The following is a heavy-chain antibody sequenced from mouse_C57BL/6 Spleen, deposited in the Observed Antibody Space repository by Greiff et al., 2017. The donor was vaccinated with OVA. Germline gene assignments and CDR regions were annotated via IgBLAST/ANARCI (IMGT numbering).Heavy chain of an antibody. V-gene: IGHV2-9-1*01. CDR2: IWPGGGT. J-gene: IGHJ4*01. CDR3: ARNSPFPIDY. Sequence: VHLVESGPGLVAPSQSLSITCPVSGFSLPSYAISWVRQPPGKGLEWLGVIWPGGGTNYNSALKTSLSISKDNSKSQVFLKMNSLQTDDTARYYCARNSPFPIDYWGQGTSVTVSS. CDR1: GFSLPSYA.